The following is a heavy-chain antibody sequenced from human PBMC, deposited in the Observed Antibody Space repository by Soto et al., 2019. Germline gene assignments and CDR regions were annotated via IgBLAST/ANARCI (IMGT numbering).Heavy chain of an antibody. CDR2: MNPNSGNT. V-gene: IGHV1-8*01. CDR3: ARGINYYGSGDDAFDI. CDR1: GYTFTSYD. J-gene: IGHJ3*02. Sequence: QVQLVQSGAEVKKPGASVKVSCKASGYTFTSYDINWVRQATGQGLEWMGWMNPNSGNTGDAQKSHGRATITSNTTISTAYMELSSLRSEDTAMYYCARGINYYGSGDDAFDIWGQGTMVTVSS. D-gene: IGHD3-10*01.